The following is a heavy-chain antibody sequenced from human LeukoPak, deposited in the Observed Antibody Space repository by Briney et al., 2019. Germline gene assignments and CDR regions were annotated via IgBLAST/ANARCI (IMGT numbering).Heavy chain of an antibody. J-gene: IGHJ4*02. D-gene: IGHD3-16*01. CDR2: ISSNGVNT. CDR1: GFIFNNYV. CDR3: ARASYTTTWHHLGS. V-gene: IGHV3-64*01. Sequence: GGSLRLSCAASGFIFNNYVMHWVRQAPGKGLEYVSSISSNGVNTYYANSVKGRFTISRDNSKNTLYLQVGSLRAEDMAVYYCARASYTTTWHHLGSWGQGTLVTVSS.